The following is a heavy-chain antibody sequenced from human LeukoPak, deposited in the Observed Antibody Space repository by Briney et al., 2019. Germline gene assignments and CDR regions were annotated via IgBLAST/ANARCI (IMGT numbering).Heavy chain of an antibody. CDR2: INNDGSSA. CDR3: ARRRYSGSSQHFDY. V-gene: IGHV3-74*01. D-gene: IGHD1-26*01. J-gene: IGHJ4*02. Sequence: GGSLRLSCAASGFTFSSYWMHWVRQTPGKGLIYISRINNDGSSANYADSVRGRFTISRDNAKNSLYLQMNSLRAEDTAVYYCARRRYSGSSQHFDYWGQGTLVTVSS. CDR1: GFTFSSYW.